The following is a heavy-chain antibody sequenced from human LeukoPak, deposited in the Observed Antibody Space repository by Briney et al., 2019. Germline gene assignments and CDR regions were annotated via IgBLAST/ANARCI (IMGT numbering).Heavy chain of an antibody. D-gene: IGHD3-9*01. V-gene: IGHV3-30*04. J-gene: IGHJ4*02. CDR3: ARVHDTTGYYHYFDS. Sequence: GGSLRLSCEASGFTFSTYPMHWVRQAPDKGLEWVAMISYHGSNEYYADSVRGRFTISRDNSKNTLYLQMNNPRVEDTAIYYCARVHDTTGYYHYFDSWGQGTLVTVSS. CDR1: GFTFSTYP. CDR2: ISYHGSNE.